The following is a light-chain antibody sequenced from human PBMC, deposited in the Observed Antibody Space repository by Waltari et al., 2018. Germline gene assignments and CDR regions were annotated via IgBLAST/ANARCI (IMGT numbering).Light chain of an antibody. CDR2: QAS. CDR3: QHYDRYSL. J-gene: IGKJ1*01. Sequence: DTQMTQSPSTLSAFVGDRVTITCRASQSISRWLAWYQQKSGKAPHLLIYQASSLQTGVPSRFSGSGSGTEFTLTISSLQPEDSATYYCQHYDRYSLFGQGTKVEVK. CDR1: QSISRW. V-gene: IGKV1-5*03.